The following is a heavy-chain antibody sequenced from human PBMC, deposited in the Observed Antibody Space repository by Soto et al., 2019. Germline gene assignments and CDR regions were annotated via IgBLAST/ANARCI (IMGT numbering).Heavy chain of an antibody. CDR1: GGSISSGGYY. CDR2: IYYSGST. CDR3: ASYYYGSGSDPYFDY. V-gene: IGHV4-31*03. Sequence: KTSETLSLTCTVSGGSISSGGYYWSWIRQHPGKGLEWIGYIYYSGSTYYNPSLKSRVTISVDTSKNQFSLKLSSVTAADTAVYYCASYYYGSGSDPYFDYWGQGTLVTVSS. J-gene: IGHJ4*02. D-gene: IGHD3-10*01.